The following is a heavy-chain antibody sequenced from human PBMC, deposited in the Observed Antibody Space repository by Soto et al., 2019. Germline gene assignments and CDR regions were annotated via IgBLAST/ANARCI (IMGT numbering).Heavy chain of an antibody. J-gene: IGHJ4*02. Sequence: QITLKESGPTLVKPTQTLTLTCTFSGFSLSTSGVGVGWIRQPPGKALEWLALIYWDDDKRYSPSLKSRLTTTKDTSKNQVVLTMTNMDPVDTATYYCAHRLGGIGVAGTFDYWGQGTLVTVSS. CDR1: GFSLSTSGVG. D-gene: IGHD6-19*01. CDR3: AHRLGGIGVAGTFDY. CDR2: IYWDDDK. V-gene: IGHV2-5*02.